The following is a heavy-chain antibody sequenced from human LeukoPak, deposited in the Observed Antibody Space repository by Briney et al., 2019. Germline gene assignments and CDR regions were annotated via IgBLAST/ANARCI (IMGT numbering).Heavy chain of an antibody. CDR2: ISSNGGTI. V-gene: IGHV3-11*04. D-gene: IGHD1-26*01. CDR1: GFTFSDYY. Sequence: GGSLRLSCAASGFTFSDYYMSWIRQAPGKGLEWVSYISSNGGTISYADSVKGRFTISRDNANNSLYLQMNSLRAEDTAVYYCAGVGGWEEIAYWGQGTLVTVSS. J-gene: IGHJ4*02. CDR3: AGVGGWEEIAY.